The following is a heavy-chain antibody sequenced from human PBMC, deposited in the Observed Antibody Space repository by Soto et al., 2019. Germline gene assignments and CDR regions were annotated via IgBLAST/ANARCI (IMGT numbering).Heavy chain of an antibody. J-gene: IGHJ6*02. CDR1: GFTFSDYY. CDR3: ASRYCSGGSCPPGDKGMDV. V-gene: IGHV3-11*05. CDR2: ISSSSSYT. Sequence: QVQLVESGGGLVKPGGSLRLSCAASGFTFSDYYMSWIRQAPGKGLEWVSYISSSSSYTNYADSVKGRFTISRDNAKNSVYLQMNSLRAEDSAVYYCASRYCSGGSCPPGDKGMDVWGQGTTVTVSS. D-gene: IGHD2-15*01.